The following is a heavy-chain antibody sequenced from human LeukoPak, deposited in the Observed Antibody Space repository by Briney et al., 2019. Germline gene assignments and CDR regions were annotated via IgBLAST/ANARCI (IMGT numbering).Heavy chain of an antibody. J-gene: IGHJ4*02. Sequence: PGGSLRLSCAASGFTFSNAWMNWVRQAPGKGLEWVGVISDDGRSKDYADSVKGRFTISRDNSKDTLYLQMNSLRDEDTAVYYCAKRPSDYGDYVSYFDYWGQGTLVTVSS. CDR3: AKRPSDYGDYVSYFDY. V-gene: IGHV3-30*18. CDR1: GFTFSNAW. D-gene: IGHD4-17*01. CDR2: ISDDGRSK.